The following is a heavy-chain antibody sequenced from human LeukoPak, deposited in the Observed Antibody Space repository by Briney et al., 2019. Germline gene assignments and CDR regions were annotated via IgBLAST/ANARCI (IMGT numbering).Heavy chain of an antibody. CDR2: IIPILGIA. J-gene: IGHJ6*02. CDR1: GGTFSSYA. V-gene: IGHV1-69*04. D-gene: IGHD2-2*01. Sequence: SVKVSCKASGGTFSSYAISWVRQAPGQGLEWMGRIIPILGIANYAQKFQGRVTITVDKSTSTAYMELSSLRSEDTAVYYCAYSCSSTSCYARAYYYYGMDVWGQGTTVTVSS. CDR3: AYSCSSTSCYARAYYYYGMDV.